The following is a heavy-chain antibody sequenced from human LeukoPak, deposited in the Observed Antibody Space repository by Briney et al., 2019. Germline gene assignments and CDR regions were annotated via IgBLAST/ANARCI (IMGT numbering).Heavy chain of an antibody. Sequence: GGSLRLSCAASGFTFSSYSMNWVRQAPGKGLEGVSSISSSSSYIYYADSVKGRFTISRDNAKNSLYLQMNSLRAEDTAVYYCASYYGHDTFDIWGQGTMVTVSS. CDR3: ASYYGHDTFDI. J-gene: IGHJ3*02. V-gene: IGHV3-21*01. D-gene: IGHD3-22*01. CDR2: ISSSSSYI. CDR1: GFTFSSYS.